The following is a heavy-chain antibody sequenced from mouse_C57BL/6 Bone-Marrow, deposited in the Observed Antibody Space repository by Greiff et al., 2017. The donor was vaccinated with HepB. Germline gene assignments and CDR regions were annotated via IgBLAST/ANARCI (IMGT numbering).Heavy chain of an antibody. CDR3: ARYRYGRTWFAY. Sequence: QVQLQQSGAELAKPGASVKLSCKASGYTFTSYWMHWVKQRPGQGLEWIGYINPSSGYTKYNQKFKDKATWTADKSSSTAYMQLSSLTYEDSAVYYCARYRYGRTWFAYWGQGTLVTVSA. V-gene: IGHV1-7*01. CDR2: INPSSGYT. D-gene: IGHD1-1*01. J-gene: IGHJ3*01. CDR1: GYTFTSYW.